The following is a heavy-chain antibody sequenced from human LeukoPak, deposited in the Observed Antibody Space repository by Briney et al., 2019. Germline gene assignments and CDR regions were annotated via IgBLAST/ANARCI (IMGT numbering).Heavy chain of an antibody. D-gene: IGHD3-22*01. Sequence: PSETLSLTCTVAGGSISSYYWSWIRQPAGEGLEWIGDIYYSGSTNYNPSLKSRVTMSVDSSKDQFSLNMSSVTAADTAVYYCARSSSGYYLDYWGQGTLVTVSS. V-gene: IGHV4-59*08. J-gene: IGHJ4*02. CDR2: IYYSGST. CDR3: ARSSSGYYLDY. CDR1: GGSISSYY.